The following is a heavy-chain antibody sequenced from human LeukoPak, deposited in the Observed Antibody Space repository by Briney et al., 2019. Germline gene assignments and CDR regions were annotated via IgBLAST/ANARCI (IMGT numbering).Heavy chain of an antibody. CDR2: ISKDGSGT. Sequence: PGGSLRLACAASGMTFRRHWTSWIRQAPGKGLEWVAKISKDGSGTGYVDSVKGRFTISRDNAKNSLYLQMNSLRVQDTAVYYCARSYCSGNDCYSDYYFDLWGRGTRVIVSS. J-gene: IGHJ2*01. CDR3: ARSYCSGNDCYSDYYFDL. CDR1: GMTFRRHW. D-gene: IGHD2-15*01. V-gene: IGHV3-7*03.